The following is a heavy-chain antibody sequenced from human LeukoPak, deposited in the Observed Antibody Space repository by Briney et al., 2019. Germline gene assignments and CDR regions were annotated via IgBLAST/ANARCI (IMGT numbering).Heavy chain of an antibody. J-gene: IGHJ6*02. CDR1: GYTFTSYG. V-gene: IGHV1-18*01. D-gene: IGHD6-13*01. CDR2: ISAYNGNT. CDR3: AREPTELIAAAGTGYYYYGMDV. Sequence: GASVKVSCKVSGYTFTSYGISWVRQAPGQGLEWMGWISAYNGNTNYAPKLQGRVTMTTDTSTSTAYMELRSLRSDDTAVYYCAREPTELIAAAGTGYYYYGMDVWGQGTTVTVSS.